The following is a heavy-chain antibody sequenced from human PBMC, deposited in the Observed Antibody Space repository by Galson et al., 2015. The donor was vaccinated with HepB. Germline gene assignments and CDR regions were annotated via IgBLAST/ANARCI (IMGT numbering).Heavy chain of an antibody. J-gene: IGHJ6*02. CDR2: IYPADFDT. CDR3: ARFQMYRPRLHEGLGGMDV. D-gene: IGHD1-14*01. Sequence: QSGAEVKKPGESLKISCKGFGYSFTSYWIGWVRQMPGKGLEWMGIIYPADFDTRYSPSFQGQVTISADKSISTAYLQWSSLKASDTAMYYCARFQMYRPRLHEGLGGMDVWGQGTTVTVSS. CDR1: GYSFTSYW. V-gene: IGHV5-51*03.